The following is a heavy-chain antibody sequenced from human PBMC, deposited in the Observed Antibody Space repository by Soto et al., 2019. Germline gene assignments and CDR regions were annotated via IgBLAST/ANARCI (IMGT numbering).Heavy chain of an antibody. CDR3: AKDPPWTVGPLAMDV. CDR1: GFTFSTHA. D-gene: IGHD2-2*01. CDR2: FSGSGGNI. J-gene: IGHJ6*02. V-gene: IGHV3-23*01. Sequence: GGSLRLCCVASGFTFSTHAMSWVRQAPGKGLEWVSTFSGSGGNIYYAESVKGRLTISRDDSKNTLYLQMNSLRVEDTAVYYCAKDPPWTVGPLAMDVWGQGTTVTVSS.